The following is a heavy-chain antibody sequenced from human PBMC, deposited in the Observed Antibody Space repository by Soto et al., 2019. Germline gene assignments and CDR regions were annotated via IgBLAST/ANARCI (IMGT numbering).Heavy chain of an antibody. J-gene: IGHJ6*02. Sequence: TLSLTCTVSGGSISPYYWSWIRQFPGKGLEWLGYIYYRGSTDYNPSLKSRVTISVDTSKNQFSLNLSSVNAADTAVYYCARDLRFQGHDYADYLGYGMDVWGQGTTVTVSS. CDR2: IYYRGST. D-gene: IGHD4-17*01. CDR3: ARDLRFQGHDYADYLGYGMDV. CDR1: GGSISPYY. V-gene: IGHV4-59*01.